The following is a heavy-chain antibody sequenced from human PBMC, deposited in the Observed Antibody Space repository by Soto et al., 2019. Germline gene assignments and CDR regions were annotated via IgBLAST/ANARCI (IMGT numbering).Heavy chain of an antibody. D-gene: IGHD3-22*01. CDR1: GFTFSSYA. CDR2: ISGSGGST. V-gene: IGHV3-23*01. J-gene: IGHJ4*02. Sequence: EVQLLESGGGLVQPGGSLRLSCAASGFTFSSYAMSWVRQAPGKGLEWVSAISGSGGSTYYADSVKGRFTISRDNSKNTLYLQMNSLRAEDTAVYYCAKAPPTYYYDSSGHVYFDYWGQGTQVTVSP. CDR3: AKAPPTYYYDSSGHVYFDY.